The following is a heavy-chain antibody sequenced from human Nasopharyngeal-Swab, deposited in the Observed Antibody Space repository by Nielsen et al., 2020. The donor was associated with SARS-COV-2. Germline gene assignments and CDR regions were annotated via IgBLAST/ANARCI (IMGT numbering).Heavy chain of an antibody. J-gene: IGHJ3*02. CDR1: GYTFTSYY. CDR2: INPSGGST. V-gene: IGHV1-46*01. CDR3: ARDRGVNDYVWGSYRKSDAFDI. Sequence: ASVKVSCKASGYTFTSYYMHWVRQAPGQGLEWMGIINPSGGSTSYAQKFQGRVTMTRDTSTSTVYMELSSLRSEDTAVYYCARDRGVNDYVWGSYRKSDAFDIWGQGTIVTVSS. D-gene: IGHD3-16*02.